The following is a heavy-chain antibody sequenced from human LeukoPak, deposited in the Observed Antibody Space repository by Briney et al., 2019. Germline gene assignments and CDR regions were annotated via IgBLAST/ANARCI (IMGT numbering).Heavy chain of an antibody. CDR3: ARVKHSYCGGACYRNWFDP. CDR1: GYTFTSYG. CDR2: ISAYNGNT. Sequence: ASVKVSCKASGYTFTSYGISWVRQAPGQGLEWMGWISAYNGNTNYAQKLQGRVTMTTETSTSTAYMELRSLRSDDTAVYYCARVKHSYCGGACYRNWFDPWGQGTLVTVSS. D-gene: IGHD2-21*01. V-gene: IGHV1-18*01. J-gene: IGHJ5*02.